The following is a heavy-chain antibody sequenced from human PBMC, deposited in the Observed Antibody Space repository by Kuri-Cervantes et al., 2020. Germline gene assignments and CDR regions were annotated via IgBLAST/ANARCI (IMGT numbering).Heavy chain of an antibody. D-gene: IGHD3-16*01. V-gene: IGHV3-30-3*01. Sequence: GASLKISCAASGFTFSSYAMHWVRQAPGKGLEWVAVISYDGSNKYYADSVKGRVTISRDNSKNTLYLQMNSLRADDMAVYYCARVGSYYFDFWGQGTLVTVSS. CDR2: ISYDGSNK. J-gene: IGHJ4*02. CDR1: GFTFSSYA. CDR3: ARVGSYYFDF.